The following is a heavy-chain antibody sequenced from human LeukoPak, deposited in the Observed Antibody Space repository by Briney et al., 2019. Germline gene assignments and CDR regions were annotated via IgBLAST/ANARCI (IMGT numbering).Heavy chain of an antibody. V-gene: IGHV3-33*06. CDR2: IWYDGSNK. D-gene: IGHD3-10*01. Sequence: PGGSLRLSCAASGFTFSSCGMHWVRQAPGKGLEWVAVIWYDGSNKYYADSVKGRFTISRDNSKNTLYLQMNSLRAEDTAVYYCAKDRGWFGELLDDYWGQGTLVTVSS. CDR1: GFTFSSCG. J-gene: IGHJ4*02. CDR3: AKDRGWFGELLDDY.